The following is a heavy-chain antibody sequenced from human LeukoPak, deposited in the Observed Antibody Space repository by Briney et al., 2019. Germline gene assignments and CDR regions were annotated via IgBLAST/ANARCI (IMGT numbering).Heavy chain of an antibody. CDR2: ISGSGGTA. Sequence: PGGSLRPSCAASGFTFSNYAMSWVRQAPGKGLEWVSAISGSGGTAFYADSMKGRFTISRDNSKNTLYLQMNSLRADDTAVYYCAKTRKLAYCGGDCYSRDAFDIWGQGTMVTVSS. CDR1: GFTFSNYA. D-gene: IGHD2-21*02. CDR3: AKTRKLAYCGGDCYSRDAFDI. J-gene: IGHJ3*02. V-gene: IGHV3-23*01.